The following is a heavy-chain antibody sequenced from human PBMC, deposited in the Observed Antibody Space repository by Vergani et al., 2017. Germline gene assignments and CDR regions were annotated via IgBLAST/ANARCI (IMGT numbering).Heavy chain of an antibody. CDR3: VRDVRVSRT. CDR1: GITFWKFG. J-gene: IGHJ3*01. CDR2: ISWNSGAV. V-gene: IGHV3-9*01. Sequence: EVQMVESGGGLVKPGGSLRLSCEASGITFWKFGMHWVRQGPGKGLEWVSVISWNSGAVDYADSVRGRFTISRDNAKNSLYLDMSSLRAEDTAVYYCVRDVRVSRTWGQGTLVAVSS.